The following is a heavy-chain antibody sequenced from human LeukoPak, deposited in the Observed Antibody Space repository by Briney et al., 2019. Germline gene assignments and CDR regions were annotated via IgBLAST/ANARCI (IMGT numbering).Heavy chain of an antibody. CDR2: IYTSGST. V-gene: IGHV4-61*02. CDR3: ARQYDP. CDR1: GGSISSGSYY. Sequence: SETLSLTCTVSGGSISSGSYYWSWIRQPAGKGLEWIGRIYTSGSTNYNPSLKSRVTISVDTSKNQFSLKLSSVTAADTAVYYCARQYDPWGQGTLVTVSS. J-gene: IGHJ5*02.